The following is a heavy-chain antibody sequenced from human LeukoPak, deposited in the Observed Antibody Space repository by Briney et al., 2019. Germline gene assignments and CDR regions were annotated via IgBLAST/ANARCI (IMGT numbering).Heavy chain of an antibody. CDR3: ARELPFDY. CDR2: INSDGTTT. J-gene: IGHJ4*02. V-gene: IGHV3-74*01. CDR1: GFTFSTYW. Sequence: GGSVRLSCAPSGFTFSTYWTHWARQAPGKGPVWVSRINSDGTTTTYADSVKGRFTISRDNAKNTLYLQMNTLRAEDTAVYYCARELPFDYWGQGTLVTVSS.